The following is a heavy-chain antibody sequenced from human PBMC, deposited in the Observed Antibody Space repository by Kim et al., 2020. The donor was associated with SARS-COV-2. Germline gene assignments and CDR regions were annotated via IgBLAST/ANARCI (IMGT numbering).Heavy chain of an antibody. D-gene: IGHD3-10*01. CDR2: IYYSGST. Sequence: SETLSLTCTVSGGSISSSSYYWGWIRQPPGKGLEWIGSIYYSGSTYYNPSLKSRVTISVDTSKNQFSLKLSSVTAADTAVYYCASNEGRSYYYGMDVWGQGTKVTV. CDR3: ASNEGRSYYYGMDV. V-gene: IGHV4-39*01. J-gene: IGHJ6*02. CDR1: GGSISSSSYY.